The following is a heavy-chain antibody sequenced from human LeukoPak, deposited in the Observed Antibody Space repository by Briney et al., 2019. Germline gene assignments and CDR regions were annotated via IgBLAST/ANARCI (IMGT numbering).Heavy chain of an antibody. J-gene: IGHJ4*02. CDR3: ARGSGRFFHY. CDR2: IYHSGST. CDR1: GYSISSGYY. Sequence: SETLSLTCTVSGYSISSGYYWGWIRQPPGKGLEWIGSIYHSGSTYYNPSLKSRVTISVDTSKNQFSLKLSSVTAADTAVYYCARGSGRFFHYWGQGTLVTVSS. V-gene: IGHV4-38-2*02.